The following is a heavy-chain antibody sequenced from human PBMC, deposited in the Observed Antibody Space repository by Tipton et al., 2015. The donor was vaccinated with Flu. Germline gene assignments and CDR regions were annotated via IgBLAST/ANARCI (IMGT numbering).Heavy chain of an antibody. V-gene: IGHV4-34*01. CDR1: GDSFSGYF. CDR2: INHSGTT. D-gene: IGHD2-21*01. CDR3: ARVSPRRVTSIQVVILPEGYFDH. Sequence: GLVKPSETLSLTCAVYGDSFSGYFWTWIRQTPGKGLEWIGEINHSGTTNYNTSLRRRVSMSVDTSANQFSLRLSSVTAADTAIYFCARVSPRRVTSIQVVILPEGYFDHWGQGALVTVSS. J-gene: IGHJ4*02.